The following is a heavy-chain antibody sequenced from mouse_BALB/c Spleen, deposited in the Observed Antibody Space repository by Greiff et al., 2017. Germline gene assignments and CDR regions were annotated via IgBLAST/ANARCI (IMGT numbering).Heavy chain of an antibody. V-gene: IGHV14-1*02. CDR2: IDPENGNT. Sequence: VQLQQSGAELVRPGASVKLSCKASGFNFKDDYMHWVKQWPEQGLEWIGWIDPENGNTIYDPKFQGKASITADTSSNTAYLQLSSLTSDDTAVYYCAGGFDYWGQGTTLTVSS. J-gene: IGHJ2*01. CDR1: GFNFKDDY. CDR3: AGGFDY.